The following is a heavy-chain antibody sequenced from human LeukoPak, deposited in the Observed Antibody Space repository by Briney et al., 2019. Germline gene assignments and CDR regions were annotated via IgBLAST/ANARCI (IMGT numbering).Heavy chain of an antibody. CDR3: ARDSSGSSGYYGY. Sequence: SETLSLTCTVSGGSISSGDYYWSWIRQPPGKGLEWIGYIYYSGSPNYNPSLKSRVTISIDTSKNQFSLKLSAVTAADTAVYYCARDSSGSSGYYGYWGQGTLVTVSS. D-gene: IGHD3-22*01. V-gene: IGHV4-61*08. CDR2: IYYSGSP. J-gene: IGHJ4*02. CDR1: GGSISSGDYY.